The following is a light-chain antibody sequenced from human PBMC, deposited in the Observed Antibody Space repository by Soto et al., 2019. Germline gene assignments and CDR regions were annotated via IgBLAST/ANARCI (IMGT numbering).Light chain of an antibody. Sequence: QSALTQPASVSGSPGQSITISCTGSSGDIGDYKYVSWYKQHPSKAPKLMIYDVSNRPSGVSNRFSASKSGNTASLTISGLQAEDEADYYCSSYTSTNFVIFGGGTKLTVL. CDR1: SGDIGDYKY. V-gene: IGLV2-14*01. J-gene: IGLJ2*01. CDR2: DVS. CDR3: SSYTSTNFVI.